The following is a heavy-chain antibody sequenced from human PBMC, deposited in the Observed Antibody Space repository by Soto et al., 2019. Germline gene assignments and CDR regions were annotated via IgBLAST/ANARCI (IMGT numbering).Heavy chain of an antibody. CDR1: GGSISAFY. D-gene: IGHD6-6*01. J-gene: IGHJ4*02. V-gene: IGHV4-59*01. CDR2: KXXXXTX. CDR3: ARVGGLAARTFDY. Sequence: SETLSLPCTDSGGSISAFYWSSIRQPPVDGLEWIXXKXXXXTXXXNHSLKSRVTISVDTSKNQFSLNLRSMSPADTAVYYCARVGGLAARTFDYWGPGTLVTVSS.